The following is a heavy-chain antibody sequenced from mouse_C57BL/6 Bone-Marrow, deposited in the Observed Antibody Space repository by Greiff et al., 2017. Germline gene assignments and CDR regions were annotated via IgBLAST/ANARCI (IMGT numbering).Heavy chain of an antibody. CDR2: IWSGGST. Sequence: QVHVKQSGPGLVQPSQSLSISCTVSGFSFTSYGVHWVRQSPGKGLEWLGVIWSGGSTAYNAAFISRLSISKDNSKSQVFFKMNSLQADDTAIYYCARNPSYYYGSLSWDYWGQGTTLTVSS. D-gene: IGHD1-1*01. CDR1: GFSFTSYG. V-gene: IGHV2-2*01. J-gene: IGHJ2*01. CDR3: ARNPSYYYGSLSWDY.